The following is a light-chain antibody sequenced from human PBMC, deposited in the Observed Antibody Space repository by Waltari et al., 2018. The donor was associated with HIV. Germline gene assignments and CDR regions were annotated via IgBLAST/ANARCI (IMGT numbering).Light chain of an antibody. Sequence: QSVLTQPPSVSEAPRQRVTISCSGSISNIGTNAVNWYQQLPGKAPKLLILYDDQLPSGVSARCSGSKSGTSAALAISWLQSEDEADYYCAAWDDSLNGPLFGGGTKLTVL. CDR2: YDD. J-gene: IGLJ2*01. CDR1: ISNIGTNA. CDR3: AAWDDSLNGPL. V-gene: IGLV1-36*01.